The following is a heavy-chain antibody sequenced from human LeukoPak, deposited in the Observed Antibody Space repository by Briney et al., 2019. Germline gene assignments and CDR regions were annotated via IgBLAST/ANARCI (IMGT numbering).Heavy chain of an antibody. CDR3: ARVRIELATMLLDY. V-gene: IGHV3-74*01. CDR2: LNSDGSRT. CDR1: GFNFSTYW. J-gene: IGHJ4*02. D-gene: IGHD5-24*01. Sequence: PGGSLSLSCAASGFNFSTYWMHWVRPAPGEGLVWVSSLNSDGSRTNYAHSVQGRFTISRDNAKNTLYLQMNRLRAEDTAVYYCARVRIELATMLLDYWGQGTLVTVSS.